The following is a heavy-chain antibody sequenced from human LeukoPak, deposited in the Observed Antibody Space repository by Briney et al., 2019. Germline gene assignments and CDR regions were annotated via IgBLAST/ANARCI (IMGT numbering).Heavy chain of an antibody. CDR3: ARDIPSVY. V-gene: IGHV4-61*01. J-gene: IGHJ4*02. Sequence: PSQTLSLTCTVSGGSISSGSYYWSWIRQPPGKGPEWIGYIYYSGSTNYNPSLKSRVTISVDTSKNQFSLKLSSVTAADTAVYYCARDIPSVYWGQGTLVTVSS. CDR1: GGSISSGSYY. D-gene: IGHD2-21*01. CDR2: IYYSGST.